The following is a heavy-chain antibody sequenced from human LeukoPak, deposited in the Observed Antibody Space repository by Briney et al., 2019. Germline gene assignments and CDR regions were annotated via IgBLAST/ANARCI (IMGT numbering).Heavy chain of an antibody. D-gene: IGHD3-10*01. Sequence: SVKVSCKASGGTFSSYAISWVRQAPGQGLEWMGGIIPIFGTANYAQKSQGRVTITADESTSTAYMELSSLRSEDTAVYYCARDQGDPFGEFPNWFDPWGQGTLVTVSS. V-gene: IGHV1-69*13. CDR3: ARDQGDPFGEFPNWFDP. CDR2: IIPIFGTA. J-gene: IGHJ5*02. CDR1: GGTFSSYA.